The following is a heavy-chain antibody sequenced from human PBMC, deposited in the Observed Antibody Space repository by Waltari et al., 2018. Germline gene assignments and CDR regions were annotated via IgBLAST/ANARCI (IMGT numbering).Heavy chain of an antibody. D-gene: IGHD6-6*01. CDR1: GGSISSYY. CDR2: IYTSGST. CDR3: ARAGEGGAARRVVWFDP. V-gene: IGHV4-4*07. J-gene: IGHJ5*02. Sequence: QVQLQESGPGLVKPSETLSLTCTVSGGSISSYYWSWIRQPAGKGLEWIGRIYTSGSTNYNPSLKRRVTMSVDTSKNQFSLKLSSVTAADTAVYYCARAGEGGAARRVVWFDPWGQGTLVTVSS.